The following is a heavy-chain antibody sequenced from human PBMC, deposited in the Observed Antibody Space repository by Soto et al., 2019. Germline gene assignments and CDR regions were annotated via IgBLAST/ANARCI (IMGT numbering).Heavy chain of an antibody. CDR3: AKGGRYCSGDNCRNWFDH. Sequence: QVQLVESGGGVVQPGRSLRLSCAASGFTFSTYGMHWVRQAPGKGLEWVAVISYDGRNKYYGDSMKRRFTISRDNSKNTLYLQMNNLRAEDTAVYYCAKGGRYCSGDNCRNWFDHWGQGTLVTVSS. V-gene: IGHV3-30*18. D-gene: IGHD2-15*01. CDR1: GFTFSTYG. J-gene: IGHJ5*02. CDR2: ISYDGRNK.